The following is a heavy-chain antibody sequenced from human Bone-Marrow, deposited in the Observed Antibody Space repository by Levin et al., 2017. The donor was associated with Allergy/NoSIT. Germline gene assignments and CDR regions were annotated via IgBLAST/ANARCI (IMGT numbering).Heavy chain of an antibody. CDR3: AKSSVGYCSGGKCYTHQGHFYYYYMDV. D-gene: IGHD2-15*01. J-gene: IGHJ6*03. CDR1: GFTFSTYS. V-gene: IGHV3-23*01. Sequence: PGGSLRLSCRASGFTFSTYSMSWVRQAPGKGLQWVSAISHSGGSTYNADSVKGRFTISRDNSQHTLYLQMNNLRAEDTAVYYCAKSSVGYCSGGKCYTHQGHFYYYYMDVWGKGTTVTVSS. CDR2: ISHSGGST.